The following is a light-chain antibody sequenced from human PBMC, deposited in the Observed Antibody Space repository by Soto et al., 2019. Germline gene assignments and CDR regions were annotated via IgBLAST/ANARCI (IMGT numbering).Light chain of an antibody. CDR2: RVS. V-gene: IGKV2-30*02. CDR1: QSLVHSDGNTY. Sequence: DIVMTQSPLSLPVTLGQPASISCRSSQSLVHSDGNTYLNWFQQRPGQSPRRLIYRVSNRDSGVPDRFSGSGSSTDFTLKISRVEAEDVGVYYCMQGTHRRTFGQGTKVEIK. J-gene: IGKJ1*01. CDR3: MQGTHRRT.